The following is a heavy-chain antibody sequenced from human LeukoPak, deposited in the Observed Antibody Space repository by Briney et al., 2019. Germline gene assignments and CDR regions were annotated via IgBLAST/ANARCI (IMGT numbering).Heavy chain of an antibody. CDR3: AREMYSSGWYEFDAFDI. J-gene: IGHJ3*02. Sequence: PGGSLRLSCAASGFTFSSYWMHWVRQAPGKGLVWVSRINSDGSSTSYADSVRGRFTISRDNAKNTLYLQMNSLRAEDTAVYYCAREMYSSGWYEFDAFDIWGQGTMVTVSS. D-gene: IGHD6-19*01. V-gene: IGHV3-74*01. CDR2: INSDGSST. CDR1: GFTFSSYW.